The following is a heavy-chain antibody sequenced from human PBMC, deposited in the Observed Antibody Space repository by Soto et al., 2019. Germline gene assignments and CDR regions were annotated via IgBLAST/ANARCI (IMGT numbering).Heavy chain of an antibody. CDR2: INAGNGNT. D-gene: IGHD6-19*01. J-gene: IGHJ6*02. CDR1: GYTFTSYA. CDR3: ASPIGAVAGRIRLYGMDV. V-gene: IGHV1-3*01. Sequence: QVQLVQSGAEVKKPGASVKVSCKASGYTFTSYAMHWVRQAPGQRLEWMGWINAGNGNTKYSQKFQGRVTITRDTSASTAYMELSSLRSEDTAVYYCASPIGAVAGRIRLYGMDVWGQGTTVTVSS.